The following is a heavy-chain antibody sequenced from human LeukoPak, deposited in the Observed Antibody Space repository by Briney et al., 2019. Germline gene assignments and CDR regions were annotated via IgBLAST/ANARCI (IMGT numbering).Heavy chain of an antibody. D-gene: IGHD6-19*01. CDR2: IIPIFGIA. J-gene: IGHJ4*02. CDR3: AALDASSGRL. Sequence: ASVKVSCKASGGTFSSYATSWVRQAPGQGLEWMGRIIPIFGIANYAQKFQGRVTITADKSTSTAYMELSSLGSEDTAVYYCAALDASSGRLWGQGTLVTVSS. CDR1: GGTFSSYA. V-gene: IGHV1-69*04.